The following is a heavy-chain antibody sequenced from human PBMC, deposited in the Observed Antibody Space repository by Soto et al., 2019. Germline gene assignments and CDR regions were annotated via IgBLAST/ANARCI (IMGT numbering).Heavy chain of an antibody. CDR2: LSDSGGSI. J-gene: IGHJ4*02. Sequence: GGSLRLSCAASGFTFSSYGMHWVRQAPGKGLEWVSGLSDSGGSIYYADSVKGRFTISRDNSMNTLYLQMKTLRAEDTAVYYCAKVSSSWYAGFFDLWGQGTLVTVSS. CDR3: AKVSSSWYAGFFDL. D-gene: IGHD6-13*01. V-gene: IGHV3-23*01. CDR1: GFTFSSYG.